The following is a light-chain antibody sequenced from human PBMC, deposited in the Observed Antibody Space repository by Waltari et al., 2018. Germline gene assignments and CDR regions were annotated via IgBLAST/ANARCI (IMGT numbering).Light chain of an antibody. CDR1: SSDVGRYNL. Sequence: QSALTQPASVSGSPGQSITIPCTGTSSDVGRYNLVSWYQQHPRKAPKLMIYEGSKRPSGVSNRFSGSKSGNTASLTISGLQAEDEADYYCCSYAGSSTWVFGGGTKLTVL. CDR3: CSYAGSSTWV. CDR2: EGS. V-gene: IGLV2-23*01. J-gene: IGLJ3*02.